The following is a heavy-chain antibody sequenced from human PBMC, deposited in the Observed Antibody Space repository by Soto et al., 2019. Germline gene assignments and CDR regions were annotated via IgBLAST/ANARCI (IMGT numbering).Heavy chain of an antibody. J-gene: IGHJ5*02. CDR2: IGWNGGTI. CDR1: GFVFDDYV. V-gene: IGHV3-9*01. Sequence: GGSLRLSCAASGFVFDDYVMHWVRQPPGRGLEWVSGIGWNGGTIRDGDSVKGRFTISRDNARNTLYLQMNSLRPGYTAVYYCAKGGSAALIAPTGRDNWFDPWGQGTQVTVSS. CDR3: AKGGSAALIAPTGRDNWFDP. D-gene: IGHD3-9*01.